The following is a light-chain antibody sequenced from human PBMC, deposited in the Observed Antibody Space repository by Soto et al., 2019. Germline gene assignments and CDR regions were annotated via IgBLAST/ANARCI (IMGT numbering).Light chain of an antibody. CDR3: QQYGSSPTWT. Sequence: EIVLTQSPGTLSLSPGERATLSCRASQSVSNNYLAWYQQKPGQAPRLLIYGASTRATGIPDRFSGSGSGTDFTLTISRLEPEDSAVYYCQQYGSSPTWTFGQGTKWIS. V-gene: IGKV3-20*01. J-gene: IGKJ1*01. CDR2: GAS. CDR1: QSVSNNY.